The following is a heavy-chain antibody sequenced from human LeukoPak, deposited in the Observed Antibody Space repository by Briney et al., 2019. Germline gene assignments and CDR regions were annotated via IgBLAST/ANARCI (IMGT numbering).Heavy chain of an antibody. V-gene: IGHV1-18*01. D-gene: IGHD3-10*01. CDR2: ISAYNGNT. CDR1: GYTFTSYG. CDR3: ARERFPNRAPNWFDP. Sequence: GASVKVSCKASGYTFTSYGISWVRQAPGQGLEWMGWISAYNGNTNYAQKLQGRVTMTTDTSTSTAYMELRSLRSDDTAVYHCARERFPNRAPNWFDPWGQGTLVTVSS. J-gene: IGHJ5*02.